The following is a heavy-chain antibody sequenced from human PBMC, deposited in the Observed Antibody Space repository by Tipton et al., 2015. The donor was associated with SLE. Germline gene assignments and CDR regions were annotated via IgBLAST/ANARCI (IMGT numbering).Heavy chain of an antibody. V-gene: IGHV3-21*03. J-gene: IGHJ4*02. D-gene: IGHD3-16*02. Sequence: GSLRLSCAASGFTFSSYSMNWVRQAPGKGLEWVSSISSSSSYIYYADSVKGRFTISRDNAKNSLYLQMNSLRAEDTAVYYCARDFGVIQRGSFDYWGQGTLVTVSS. CDR3: ARDFGVIQRGSFDY. CDR2: ISSSSSYI. CDR1: GFTFSSYS.